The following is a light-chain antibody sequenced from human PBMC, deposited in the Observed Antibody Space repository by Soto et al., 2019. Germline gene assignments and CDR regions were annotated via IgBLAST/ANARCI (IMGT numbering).Light chain of an antibody. V-gene: IGKV3-15*01. Sequence: EIVMTQSPATLSVSPGERLTLSCRASQSVRNNLAWYQQKPGQAPRLLIYGASTRATGIAARFSGSGSGTEFTLTISSLQYEDFAVYYCQHYNNWPPWTFGQGTKVEIK. CDR2: GAS. CDR1: QSVRNN. J-gene: IGKJ1*01. CDR3: QHYNNWPPWT.